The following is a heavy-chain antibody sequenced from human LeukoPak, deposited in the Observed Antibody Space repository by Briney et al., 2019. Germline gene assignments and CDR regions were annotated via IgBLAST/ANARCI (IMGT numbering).Heavy chain of an antibody. D-gene: IGHD3-22*01. Sequence: PGGSLRLSCAASGFTFSSYGMHWVRQAPGKGLEWVAVIWYDGSNKYYADSVKGRFTISRDNSKNTLYLQMNSLRAEDTAVYYCARVRVYYYDSSGYNPPYYFDYWGQGTLVTVSS. CDR2: IWYDGSNK. V-gene: IGHV3-33*01. CDR3: ARVRVYYYDSSGYNPPYYFDY. J-gene: IGHJ4*02. CDR1: GFTFSSYG.